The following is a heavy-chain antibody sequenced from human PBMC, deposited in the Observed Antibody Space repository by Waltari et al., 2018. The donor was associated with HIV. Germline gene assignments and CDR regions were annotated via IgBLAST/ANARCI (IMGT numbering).Heavy chain of an antibody. D-gene: IGHD1-26*01. CDR2: IKQDGSEK. CDR3: ARARHNSGSYYPHFDY. J-gene: IGHJ4*02. Sequence: EVQLVESGGGLVQPGGSLRLSCAASGFTFSTYWVTWVRQAPGKGLEWVANIKQDGSEKYYVDSVKGRFTISRDNAKNSLYLQMNSLRADDTAVYYCARARHNSGSYYPHFDYWGQGILVTVSS. CDR1: GFTFSTYW. V-gene: IGHV3-7*01.